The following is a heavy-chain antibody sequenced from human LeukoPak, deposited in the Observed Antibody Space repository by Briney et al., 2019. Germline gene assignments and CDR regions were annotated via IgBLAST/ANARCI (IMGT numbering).Heavy chain of an antibody. CDR2: INHSGST. D-gene: IGHD1-26*01. V-gene: IGHV4-34*01. CDR3: ASIVGATTIASFDY. J-gene: IGHJ4*02. Sequence: SETLSLTCAVYGGSFSGYYWSWIRQPPGKGLEWTGEINHSGSTNYNPSLKSRVTISVDTSKNQFSLKLSSVTAADTAVYYCASIVGATTIASFDYWGQGTLVTVSS. CDR1: GGSFSGYY.